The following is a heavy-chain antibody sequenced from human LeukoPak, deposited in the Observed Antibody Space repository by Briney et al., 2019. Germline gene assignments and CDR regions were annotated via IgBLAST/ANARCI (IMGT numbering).Heavy chain of an antibody. V-gene: IGHV1-46*01. J-gene: IGHJ6*03. CDR1: GYTFTSYY. CDR2: INPSGGST. D-gene: IGHD2-2*02. CDR3: AREYCSSTSCYTGTHMDV. Sequence: ASVKVSCKASGYTFTSYYMHWVRQAPGQGLEWMGIINPSGGSTSYAQKFQGRVTMTRDMSTSTVYMELSSLSSEDTAVYYCAREYCSSTSCYTGTHMDVWGKGTTVTVSS.